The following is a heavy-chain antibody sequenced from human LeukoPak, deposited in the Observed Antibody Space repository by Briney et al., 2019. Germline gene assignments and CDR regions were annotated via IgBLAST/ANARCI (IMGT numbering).Heavy chain of an antibody. CDR3: TTGNYYGSGSYYLGGPFDY. J-gene: IGHJ4*02. CDR1: GFTFGGYA. V-gene: IGHV3-49*04. D-gene: IGHD3-10*01. CDR2: IRSKAYGRTT. Sequence: GGSLRLSCTASGFTFGGYAVRWVRQAPGKGLAWVGFIRSKAYGRTTEYAAYVKGRFTISRDDSTSIAYLQMNSLKTEDTAVYYCTTGNYYGSGSYYLGGPFDYWGQGTLVTVSS.